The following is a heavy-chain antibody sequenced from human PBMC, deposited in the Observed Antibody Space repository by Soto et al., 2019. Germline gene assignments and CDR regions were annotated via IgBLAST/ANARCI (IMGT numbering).Heavy chain of an antibody. V-gene: IGHV4-30-4*01. Sequence: SETLSLTCTVPGGSISSSDYYWNWIRQPPGKGLEWIGYIYYSGATHYNPSLESRLTISVDRFKKQLSLRLRSVTAADTAVYFCARGLAAGTVYFDYWGQGTLVTVSS. J-gene: IGHJ4*02. CDR1: GGSISSSDYY. D-gene: IGHD6-13*01. CDR2: IYYSGAT. CDR3: ARGLAAGTVYFDY.